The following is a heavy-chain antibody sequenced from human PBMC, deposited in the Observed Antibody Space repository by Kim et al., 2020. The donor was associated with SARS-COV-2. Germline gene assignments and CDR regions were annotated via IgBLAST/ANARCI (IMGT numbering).Heavy chain of an antibody. CDR2: IKSKTDGGTT. Sequence: GGSLRLSCAASGFTFSNAWMSWVRQAPGKRLEWVGRIKSKTDGGTTDYAAPVKGRFTISRDDSKNTLYLQMNSLKTEDTAVYYCTTDYSSGWYSYYYYYGMHVWGQGTTVTVSS. CDR1: GFTFSNAW. CDR3: TTDYSSGWYSYYYYYGMHV. J-gene: IGHJ6*02. V-gene: IGHV3-15*01. D-gene: IGHD6-19*01.